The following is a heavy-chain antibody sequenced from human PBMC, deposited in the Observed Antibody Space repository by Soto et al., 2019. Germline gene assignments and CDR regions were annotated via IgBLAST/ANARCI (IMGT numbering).Heavy chain of an antibody. Sequence: EVQLLESGGGLVQPGGSLRLSCAASGFTFSSYAMSWVRQAPGKGLEWVSAISGSGGSTYYADSVKGRFTISRDNSKNTLYLQMNSLRSEDTAVYYCAKISRGYSYGKGYWGQGTLVTVSS. J-gene: IGHJ4*02. CDR2: ISGSGGST. D-gene: IGHD5-18*01. CDR3: AKISRGYSYGKGY. CDR1: GFTFSSYA. V-gene: IGHV3-23*01.